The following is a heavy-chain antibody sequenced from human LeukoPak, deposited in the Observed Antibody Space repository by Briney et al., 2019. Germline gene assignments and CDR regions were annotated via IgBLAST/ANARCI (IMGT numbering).Heavy chain of an antibody. CDR2: IHPSGGNT. J-gene: IGHJ4*02. Sequence: EASVKVSCKASGYTFTSNYMHWGRQAPGQGLEWMGIIHPSGGNTNYAQKFQGRVAMTRDTSTSTVYLELSSLRSEDTAIYYCARDCSSTRCQGPVFDNWGQGTLVTFSS. D-gene: IGHD2-2*01. CDR1: GYTFTSNY. CDR3: ARDCSSTRCQGPVFDN. V-gene: IGHV1-46*01.